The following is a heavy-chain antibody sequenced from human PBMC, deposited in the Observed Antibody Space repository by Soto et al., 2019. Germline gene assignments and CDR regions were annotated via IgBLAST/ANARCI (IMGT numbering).Heavy chain of an antibody. Sequence: SQTLSLTCTISGDSFSNHYWTWIRQSPGKGLEWIGYIFHSGITDYNPSVKSRVTISIDKSRNLFSLNLTSVTAADTAVYYCARDRYFYDSRGYYRTLDSWGQGTLVTVSS. D-gene: IGHD3-22*01. CDR2: IFHSGIT. CDR3: ARDRYFYDSRGYYRTLDS. V-gene: IGHV4-59*11. J-gene: IGHJ5*01. CDR1: GDSFSNHY.